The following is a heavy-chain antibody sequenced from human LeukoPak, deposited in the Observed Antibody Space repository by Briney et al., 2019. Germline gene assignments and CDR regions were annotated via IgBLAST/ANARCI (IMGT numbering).Heavy chain of an antibody. CDR1: GGSISSYY. CDR3: ARLADCLGSSCYAGYFYYYYYMDV. J-gene: IGHJ6*03. V-gene: IGHV4-59*08. D-gene: IGHD2-2*01. Sequence: SETLSLTCTVSGGSISSYYWTWIRQSPGKGLEWIGYIYFTGTTHYNPSLKSRLSISVDTSNNQFSLRLSSVTAADTPVYYCARLADCLGSSCYAGYFYYYYYMDVWGRGTTVTVSS. CDR2: IYFTGTT.